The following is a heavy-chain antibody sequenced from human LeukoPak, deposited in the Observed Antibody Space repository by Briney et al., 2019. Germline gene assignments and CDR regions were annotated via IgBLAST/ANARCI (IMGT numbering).Heavy chain of an antibody. J-gene: IGHJ4*02. CDR2: ISGSGGST. V-gene: IGHV3-23*01. CDR3: AKKGITYYYDSSGYSN. Sequence: GGFLRLSCAASGFTFSSYAMSWVRQAPGKGLEWVSAISGSGGSTYYADSVKGRFTISRDNSKNTLYLQMNSLRAEDTAVYYCAKKGITYYYDSSGYSNWGQGTLVTVSS. CDR1: GFTFSSYA. D-gene: IGHD3-22*01.